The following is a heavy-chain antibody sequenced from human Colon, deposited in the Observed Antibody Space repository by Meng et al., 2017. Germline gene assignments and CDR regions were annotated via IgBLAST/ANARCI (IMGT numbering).Heavy chain of an antibody. CDR1: GFSFSDHY. Sequence: GESLKISCATSGFSFSDHYMDWVRQAPGKGLEWVGRSRNRANRYITDYAASVKGRFTISRDDSKNLLFLQMNSLKTEDTAVYYCARDLYGSSSGTDDHVFDIWGQGTMVTVSS. CDR2: SRNRANRYIT. D-gene: IGHD1-26*01. J-gene: IGHJ3*02. V-gene: IGHV3-72*01. CDR3: ARDLYGSSSGTDDHVFDI.